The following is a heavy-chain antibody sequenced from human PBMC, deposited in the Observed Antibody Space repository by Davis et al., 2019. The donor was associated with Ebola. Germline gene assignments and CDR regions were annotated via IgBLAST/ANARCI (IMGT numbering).Heavy chain of an antibody. Sequence: GESLKISCKCSGYSFTSYWISWVRQMPGKGLEWMGRIDPSDSYTNYSPSFQGHVTISADKSISTAYLQWSSLKASDTAMYYCARFLEWKADYWGQGTLVTVSS. D-gene: IGHD3-3*01. CDR2: IDPSDSYT. J-gene: IGHJ4*02. V-gene: IGHV5-10-1*01. CDR3: ARFLEWKADY. CDR1: GYSFTSYW.